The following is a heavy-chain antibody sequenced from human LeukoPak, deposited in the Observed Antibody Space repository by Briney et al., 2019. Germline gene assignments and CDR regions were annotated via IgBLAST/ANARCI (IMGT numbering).Heavy chain of an antibody. CDR3: ALPERYSGSYYGPNDY. CDR1: GFTFSSYG. Sequence: GGSLRLSCAASGFTFSSYGMHWVRQAPGKGLEWVAVIWYDGSNKYYADSVKGRFTISRDNSKNTLYLQMNSLRAEDTAVYYCALPERYSGSYYGPNDYWGQGTLVTVSS. J-gene: IGHJ4*02. CDR2: IWYDGSNK. D-gene: IGHD1-26*01. V-gene: IGHV3-33*01.